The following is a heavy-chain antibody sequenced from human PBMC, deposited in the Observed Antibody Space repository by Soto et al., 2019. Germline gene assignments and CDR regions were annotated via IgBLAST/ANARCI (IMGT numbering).Heavy chain of an antibody. J-gene: IGHJ5*02. CDR1: GGSISSYY. CDR3: ARGGYSYGDVVGWFDP. CDR2: IYYSGST. D-gene: IGHD5-18*01. V-gene: IGHV4-59*01. Sequence: QVQLQESGPGLVKPSETLSLTCTVSGGSISSYYWSWIRQPPGKGLEWIGYIYYSGSTNYNPSLKSRVTISVDTSKNQFSLKLSSVTAADTAVYYCARGGYSYGDVVGWFDPWGQGTLVTVSS.